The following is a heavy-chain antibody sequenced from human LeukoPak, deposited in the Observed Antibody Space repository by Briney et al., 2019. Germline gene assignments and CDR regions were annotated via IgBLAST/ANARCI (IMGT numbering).Heavy chain of an antibody. CDR3: ARARASYNPFDY. J-gene: IGHJ4*02. Sequence: GGSLRLSCAASGFTFDDYAMHWVRQAPGKGLEWVSGISWNSGSIGYADSVKGRFTISRDNAKNSLYLQMNSLRAEDTAVYYCARARASYNPFDYWGQGTLVTVSS. CDR2: ISWNSGSI. CDR1: GFTFDDYA. D-gene: IGHD5-24*01. V-gene: IGHV3-9*01.